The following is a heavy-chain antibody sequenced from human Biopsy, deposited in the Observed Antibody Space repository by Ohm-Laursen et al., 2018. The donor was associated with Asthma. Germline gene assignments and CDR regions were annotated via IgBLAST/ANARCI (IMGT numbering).Heavy chain of an antibody. V-gene: IGHV1-3*01. Sequence: ASVKASCKASGYTFTTYAIHWVRQAPGQRLEWMGWINAGNGNTKYSQKFQGRVTIARDTSASTAYLDLSSLRSEDTAVYYCARTYYDFLTGQVNDAFDIWGRGTMVTVSS. CDR3: ARTYYDFLTGQVNDAFDI. CDR1: GYTFTTYA. J-gene: IGHJ3*02. D-gene: IGHD3-9*01. CDR2: INAGNGNT.